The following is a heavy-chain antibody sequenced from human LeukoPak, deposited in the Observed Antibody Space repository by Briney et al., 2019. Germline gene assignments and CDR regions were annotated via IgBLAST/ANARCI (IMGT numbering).Heavy chain of an antibody. CDR2: IKSKTDDGTT. J-gene: IGHJ4*02. V-gene: IGHV3-15*01. Sequence: GGSLRLSCVASGFTFSNAWMSWVRQAPGKGLEWVGRIKSKTDDGTTEYAAPVKGRFTISRDDSKNTLYLQMNSLETEDTAVYYCTTAVGVTAFDYWGQGTLVTVSS. CDR3: TTAVGVTAFDY. CDR1: GFTFSNAW. D-gene: IGHD1-26*01.